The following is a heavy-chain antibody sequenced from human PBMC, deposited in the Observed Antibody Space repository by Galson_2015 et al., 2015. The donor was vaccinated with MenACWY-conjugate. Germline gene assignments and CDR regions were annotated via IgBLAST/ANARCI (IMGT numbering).Heavy chain of an antibody. CDR2: THHSGRT. V-gene: IGHV4-4*02. D-gene: IGHD2-2*01. CDR1: GASIISTKW. J-gene: IGHJ4*02. CDR3: ATQSAFYQDY. Sequence: SETLSLTCAVSGASIISTKWWSWVRQPPGKGLEWIAETHHSGRTNYNPSLKGRVIISVDKSKNQFSPDLYSVTAADTAVYYCATQSAFYQDYWGQGTLVSVSS.